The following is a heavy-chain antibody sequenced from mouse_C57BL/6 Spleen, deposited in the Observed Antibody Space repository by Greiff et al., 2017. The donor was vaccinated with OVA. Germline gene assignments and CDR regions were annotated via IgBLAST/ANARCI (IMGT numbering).Heavy chain of an antibody. Sequence: EVMLVESGGDLVKPGGSLKLSCAASGFTFSSYGMSWVRQTPDKRLEWVATISSGGSYTYYPDSVKGRFTISRDNAKNTLYLQMSSLKSEDTAMYYCARHAGPYYFDYWGQGTTLTVSS. V-gene: IGHV5-6*01. CDR1: GFTFSSYG. J-gene: IGHJ2*01. CDR3: ARHAGPYYFDY. CDR2: ISSGGSYT.